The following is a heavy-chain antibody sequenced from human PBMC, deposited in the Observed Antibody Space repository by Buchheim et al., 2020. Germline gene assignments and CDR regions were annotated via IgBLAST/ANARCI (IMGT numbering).Heavy chain of an antibody. CDR2: IYYSGST. CDR3: ARGYSSSWYVDNWFDP. CDR1: GGSISSSSYY. D-gene: IGHD6-13*01. J-gene: IGHJ5*02. V-gene: IGHV4-39*07. Sequence: QLQLQESGPGLVKPSETLSLTCTVSGGSISSSSYYWGWIRQPPGKGLEWMGSIYYSGSTYYNPSLKSRVPISVDTSKNQFSLKLSSVTAADTAVYYCARGYSSSWYVDNWFDPWGQGTL.